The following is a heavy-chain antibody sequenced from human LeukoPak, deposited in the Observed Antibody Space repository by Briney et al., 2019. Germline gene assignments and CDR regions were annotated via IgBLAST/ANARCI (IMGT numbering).Heavy chain of an antibody. CDR1: GFTFSNYW. CDR2: IKHDGSEQ. Sequence: GGSLRLSCTASGFTFSNYWMSWVRQPPEKGLEWLANIKHDGSEQVYVDSVKGRFTISRDNAKNSLYLQMNSLRAEDTAVYYCARDPYSSSWSYGMDVWGQGTTVTVSS. D-gene: IGHD6-13*01. J-gene: IGHJ6*02. CDR3: ARDPYSSSWSYGMDV. V-gene: IGHV3-7*05.